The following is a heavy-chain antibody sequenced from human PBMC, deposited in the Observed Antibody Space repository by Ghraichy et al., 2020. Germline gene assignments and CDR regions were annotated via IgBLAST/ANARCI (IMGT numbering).Heavy chain of an antibody. V-gene: IGHV1-69*05. D-gene: IGHD2-2*01. CDR3: AGRYCSSTGCSWGSYYYYGLDV. J-gene: IGHJ6*01. Sequence: SVKVSCKASGGIFSSYAISWVRQAPGQGLEWMGGIIPILGTIVYAQKFQGRVTITTDESTSTGYMELSSLRSEDTAVYYCAGRYCSSTGCSWGSYYYYGLDVWGQGTTVTVSS. CDR1: GGIFSSYA. CDR2: IIPILGTI.